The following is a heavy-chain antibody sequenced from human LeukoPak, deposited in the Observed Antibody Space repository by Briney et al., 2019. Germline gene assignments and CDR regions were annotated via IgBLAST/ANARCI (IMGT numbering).Heavy chain of an antibody. Sequence: SETLSLTCTVSGGSISSSSYYWNWLRQPAGKGPEWIGHIYTSGSTNYNPSLKSRVTMSVDTSKNQFSLKLNSVTAADTAFYYCAREYSSSSGKALDYWGQGTLVTVSS. CDR2: IYTSGST. J-gene: IGHJ4*02. CDR3: AREYSSSSGKALDY. D-gene: IGHD6-6*01. V-gene: IGHV4-61*09. CDR1: GGSISSSSYY.